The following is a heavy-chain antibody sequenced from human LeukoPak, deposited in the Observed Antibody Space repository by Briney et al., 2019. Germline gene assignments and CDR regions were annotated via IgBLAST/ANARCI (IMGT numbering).Heavy chain of an antibody. V-gene: IGHV1-69*06. CDR2: IIPIFGTA. CDR1: GGTFSSYA. Sequence: SVKVSCKASGGTFSSYAISWVRQAPGQGLEWMGGIIPIFGTANYAQKFQGRVTITADKSTSTAYMELSSLRSEDTAVYYCARDVGRFGESPYFDYWGQGTLVTVSS. CDR3: ARDVGRFGESPYFDY. D-gene: IGHD3-10*01. J-gene: IGHJ4*02.